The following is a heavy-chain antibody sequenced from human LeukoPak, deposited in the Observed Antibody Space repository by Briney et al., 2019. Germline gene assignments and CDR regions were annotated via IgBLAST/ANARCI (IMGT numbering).Heavy chain of an antibody. CDR3: ANGNRCTSPNCLGYYYFYMDV. CDR2: ISGSGGST. Sequence: PGGSLRLSCAASGFTFSSHAMSWVRQAPGKGLEWVSAISGSGGSTYYADSVKGRFTISRDNSKNTLYLQMNSLRAEDTAVYYCANGNRCTSPNCLGYYYFYMDVWGKGTTVTVSS. CDR1: GFTFSSHA. D-gene: IGHD2-8*01. V-gene: IGHV3-23*01. J-gene: IGHJ6*03.